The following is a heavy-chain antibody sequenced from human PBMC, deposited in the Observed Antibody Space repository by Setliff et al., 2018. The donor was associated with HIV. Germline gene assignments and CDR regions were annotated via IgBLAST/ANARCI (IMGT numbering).Heavy chain of an antibody. CDR1: GDTFTGYT. CDR2: IIPSLGTA. D-gene: IGHD5-12*01. V-gene: IGHV1-69*13. Sequence: ASVKVSCKSSGDTFTGYTITWVRQAPGQGLEWMGGIIPSLGTANYAQRFKGRVTFTADASTSTVYMELSSLRSEDTAMYYCARDAGYSGSAWNYWGQGTLVT. J-gene: IGHJ4*02. CDR3: ARDAGYSGSAWNY.